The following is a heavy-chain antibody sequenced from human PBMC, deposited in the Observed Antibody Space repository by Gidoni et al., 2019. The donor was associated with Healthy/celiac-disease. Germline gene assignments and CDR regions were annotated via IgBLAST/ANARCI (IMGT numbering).Heavy chain of an antibody. CDR1: GFTFRSYS. Sequence: EVQLVESGGGLLHPGGSLRLSCAASGFTFRSYSMNWFGQAPGKGLEWVSYISSSNSNINYADSVKGRFTISRDNAKNSLYLQMNSLRDEDTAVYYCARDGRVYAGSYYYYFDYWGQGTLVTVSS. CDR3: ARDGRVYAGSYYYYFDY. D-gene: IGHD1-26*01. V-gene: IGHV3-48*02. J-gene: IGHJ4*02. CDR2: ISSSNSNI.